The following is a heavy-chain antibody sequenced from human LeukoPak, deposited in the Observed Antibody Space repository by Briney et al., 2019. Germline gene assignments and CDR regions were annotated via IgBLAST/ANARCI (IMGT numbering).Heavy chain of an antibody. CDR2: IFYTGST. D-gene: IGHD1-14*01. CDR3: ARLNKPGWFDP. CDR1: GGSISSSNYY. J-gene: IGHJ5*02. V-gene: IGHV4-39*01. Sequence: SETLSLTCTVSGGSISSSNYYWAWIRQPPGKGLEWIANIFYTGSTYYNPSLKSRVTISVDTSKNQFSLRLTSVTATDTAVYYCARLNKPGWFDPWGQGTLVTVSS.